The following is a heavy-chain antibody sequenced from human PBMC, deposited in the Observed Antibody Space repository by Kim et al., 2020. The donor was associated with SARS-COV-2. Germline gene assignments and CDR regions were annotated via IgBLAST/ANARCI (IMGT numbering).Heavy chain of an antibody. J-gene: IGHJ4*02. D-gene: IGHD4-17*01. V-gene: IGHV4-59*09. Sequence: NYDPSLQSRVTISVDTSKNQFSLKLSSVTAADAAVYYCARGRYGDYCIAFWGQGTLVTVSS. CDR3: ARGRYGDYCIAF.